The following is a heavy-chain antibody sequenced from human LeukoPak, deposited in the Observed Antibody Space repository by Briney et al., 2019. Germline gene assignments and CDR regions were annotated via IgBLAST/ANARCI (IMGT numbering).Heavy chain of an antibody. CDR1: GFTFSSYA. V-gene: IGHV3-30*01. Sequence: SGGSLRLSCAASGFTFSSYAMHWLRQAPGKGLEWVAVISYDGSNKYYADSEKGRFTISRDNSKNTLYLQMNSLRAEDTAVYYCARELHRDSSSSTFGYWGQGTLVTVSS. J-gene: IGHJ4*02. D-gene: IGHD6-6*01. CDR3: ARELHRDSSSSTFGY. CDR2: ISYDGSNK.